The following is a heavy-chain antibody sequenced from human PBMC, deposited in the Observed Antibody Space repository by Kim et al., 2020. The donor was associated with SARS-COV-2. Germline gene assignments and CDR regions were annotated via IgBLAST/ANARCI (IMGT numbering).Heavy chain of an antibody. CDR3: ARGANYFDY. Sequence: RGDTYYAQNFQGRVTLTPDPSAGTAYLELRNLRSDDTAVYFCARGANYFDYWGQGTLVTVSS. V-gene: IGHV1-18*01. CDR2: RGDT. J-gene: IGHJ4*02.